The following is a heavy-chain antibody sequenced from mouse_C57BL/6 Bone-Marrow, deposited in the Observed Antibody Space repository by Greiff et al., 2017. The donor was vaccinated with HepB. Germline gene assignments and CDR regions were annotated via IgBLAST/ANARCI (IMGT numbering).Heavy chain of an antibody. CDR3: ARSEVWYPYYFDY. D-gene: IGHD2-10*02. V-gene: IGHV1-59*01. Sequence: VQLQQPGAELVRPGTSVKLSCKASGYTFTSYWMHWVKQRPGQGLEWIGVIDPSDSYTNYNQKFKGKATLTVDTSSSTAYMQLSSLTSEDSAVYYCARSEVWYPYYFDYWGQGTTLTVSS. CDR2: IDPSDSYT. J-gene: IGHJ2*01. CDR1: GYTFTSYW.